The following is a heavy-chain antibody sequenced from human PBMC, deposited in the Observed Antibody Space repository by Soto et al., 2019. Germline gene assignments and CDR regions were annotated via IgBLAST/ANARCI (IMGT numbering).Heavy chain of an antibody. CDR3: ARRSEQQQLALGGKDYYYYYYMDV. CDR1: GGSISSSSYY. V-gene: IGHV4-39*07. J-gene: IGHJ6*03. D-gene: IGHD6-13*01. Sequence: SETLSLTCTVSGGSISSSSYYWGWIRQPPGKGLEWIGSFYYIWSTYYNPSLKSRVTISVDTSKNQFSLKLSSVTAADTAVYYCARRSEQQQLALGGKDYYYYYYMDVWGKGTTVTVSS. CDR2: FYYIWST.